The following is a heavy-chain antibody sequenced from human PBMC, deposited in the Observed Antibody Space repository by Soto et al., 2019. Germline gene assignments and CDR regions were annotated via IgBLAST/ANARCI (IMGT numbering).Heavy chain of an antibody. CDR3: ARELNDYFDY. J-gene: IGHJ4*02. V-gene: IGHV4-61*01. CDR2: IYYSGST. CDR1: GGSVSSGSYY. Sequence: PSETLSLTCTVSGGSVSSGSYYWSWIRQPPGKGLEWIGYIYYSGSTNYNPSLKSRVTISVDTSKNQFSLKLSSVTAADTAVYYCARELNDYFDYWGQGTLVTVSS.